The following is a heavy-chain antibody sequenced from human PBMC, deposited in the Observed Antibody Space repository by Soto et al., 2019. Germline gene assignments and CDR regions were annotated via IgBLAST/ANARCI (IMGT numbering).Heavy chain of an antibody. CDR3: ARLNRSSGWYRYYYYYGMDV. D-gene: IGHD6-19*01. Sequence: LKISCKGSGYSFTSYWISWVRQMPGKGLEWMGRIDPSDSYTNYSPSFQGHVTISADKSISTAYLQWSSLKASDTAMYYCARLNRSSGWYRYYYYYGMDVWGQGTTVTVSS. V-gene: IGHV5-10-1*01. CDR1: GYSFTSYW. J-gene: IGHJ6*02. CDR2: IDPSDSYT.